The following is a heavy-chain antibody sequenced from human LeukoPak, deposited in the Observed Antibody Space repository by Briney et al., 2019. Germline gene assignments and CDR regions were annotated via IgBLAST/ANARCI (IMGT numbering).Heavy chain of an antibody. J-gene: IGHJ4*02. CDR2: ISSGSGYI. D-gene: IGHD2-15*01. CDR3: ARGMLEGYRSGGSCYLVDY. CDR1: GFTFTTYS. V-gene: IGHV3-21*01. Sequence: KSGGSLRLSCAASGFTFTTYSMNWVRQAPGKGLEWVSSISSGSGYIYYADSVKGRFTISRDNAKSSLYLQMNSLRAEDTAVYYCARGMLEGYRSGGSCYLVDYWGQGTLVTVSS.